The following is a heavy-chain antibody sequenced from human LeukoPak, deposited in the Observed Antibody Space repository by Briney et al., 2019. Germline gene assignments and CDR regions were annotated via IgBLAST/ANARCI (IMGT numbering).Heavy chain of an antibody. CDR3: VKVAKYYYGSETYYFFEH. CDR2: INQDGTEK. V-gene: IGHV3-7*01. Sequence: RESLRLSCAASGFTFTTYWMSWVRQLPGKGLEWVANINQDGTEKYYVDSVKGRFTISRDNAKNSLDLQMNSLRVEDTGIYYCVKVAKYYYGSETYYFFEHWGQGTPVTASS. CDR1: GFTFTTYW. J-gene: IGHJ4*02. D-gene: IGHD3-10*01.